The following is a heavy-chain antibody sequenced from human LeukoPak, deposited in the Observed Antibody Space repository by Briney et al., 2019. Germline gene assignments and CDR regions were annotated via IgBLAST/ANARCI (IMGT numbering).Heavy chain of an antibody. CDR3: AKDNQDPNYDFWSAYSYYFDY. V-gene: IGHV4-4*07. CDR1: GVSISTYY. CDR2: IYTSGRT. Sequence: SETLSLTCTVSGVSISTYYWSWIRQPAGKALEWIGRIYTSGRTNYNPSLKSRVTMSVDTSKNQFSLKLSSVTAADTAFYYCAKDNQDPNYDFWSAYSYYFDYWGQGTLVTVSS. J-gene: IGHJ4*02. D-gene: IGHD3-3*01.